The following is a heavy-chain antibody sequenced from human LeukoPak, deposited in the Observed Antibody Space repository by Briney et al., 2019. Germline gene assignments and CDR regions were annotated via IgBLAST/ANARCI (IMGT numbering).Heavy chain of an antibody. CDR1: GGSFSGYY. CDR2: INHSGST. V-gene: IGHV4-34*01. CDR3: ASLPRGDFWSGEGYYFDY. Sequence: PSETLSLTCAVYGGSFSGYYWSWIRQPPGKGLEWIGEINHSGSTNYNPSLKSRVTISVDTSKNQFSLKLSSVTAADTAVYYCASLPRGDFWSGEGYYFDYWGQGTLVTVSS. J-gene: IGHJ4*02. D-gene: IGHD3-3*01.